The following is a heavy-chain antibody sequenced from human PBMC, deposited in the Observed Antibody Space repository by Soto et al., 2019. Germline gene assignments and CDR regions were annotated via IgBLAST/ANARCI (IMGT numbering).Heavy chain of an antibody. J-gene: IGHJ4*02. V-gene: IGHV3-23*01. CDR1: GFTFSSFA. Sequence: GGSLRLSCAVSGFTFSSFAMSWVRQAPGKGLEWVSAISGGGGGTYYADSVKGRFSISRDNSKNTVYLQINSLRAEDTAFYYCAKDNGYDYYDSSGLDFWGQGTLVTVPS. CDR3: AKDNGYDYYDSSGLDF. CDR2: ISGGGGGT. D-gene: IGHD3-22*01.